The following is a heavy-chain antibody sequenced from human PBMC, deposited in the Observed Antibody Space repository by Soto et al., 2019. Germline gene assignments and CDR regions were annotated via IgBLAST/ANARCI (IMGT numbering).Heavy chain of an antibody. CDR1: GFTFSSYA. CDR2: ISYDGSNN. Sequence: QVQLVESGGGVVQPGRSLRLSCAASGFTFSSYALHWVRQAPGKGLEWVSVISYDGSNNNYADSVKGRFTISRDKTKNTLSLQMDSLRAEDTAVYYCARDISSGWSEDYYYGMDVWGQGTTVTVSS. CDR3: ARDISSGWSEDYYYGMDV. J-gene: IGHJ6*02. V-gene: IGHV3-30-3*01. D-gene: IGHD6-19*01.